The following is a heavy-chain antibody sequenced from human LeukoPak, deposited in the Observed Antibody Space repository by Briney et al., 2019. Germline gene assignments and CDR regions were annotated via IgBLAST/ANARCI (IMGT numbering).Heavy chain of an antibody. CDR2: IYYSGST. J-gene: IGHJ5*02. D-gene: IGHD3-9*01. V-gene: IGHV4-31*03. Sequence: SQTLSLTCTVSGGSISSGGYYWSWIRQHPGKGLERIGYIYYSGSTYYNPSLKSRVTISVDTSKNQFSLKLSSVTAADTAVYYCARVHPRSFDYDILTGPSRVEFDPWGQGTLVTVSS. CDR1: GGSISSGGYY. CDR3: ARVHPRSFDYDILTGPSRVEFDP.